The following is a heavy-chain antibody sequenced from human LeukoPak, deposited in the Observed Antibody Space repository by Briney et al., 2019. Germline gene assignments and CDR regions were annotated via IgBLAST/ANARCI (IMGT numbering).Heavy chain of an antibody. D-gene: IGHD3-22*01. CDR3: ARALGYDSSGYAPD. J-gene: IGHJ4*02. CDR1: GGSFSGYY. Sequence: SETLSLTCAVYGGSFSGYYRSWIRQPPGKGLEWIGEINHSGSTNYNPSLKSRVTISVDTSKNQSSLKLSSVTAAATAVYYCARALGYDSSGYAPDWGQGTLVTVSS. CDR2: INHSGST. V-gene: IGHV4-34*01.